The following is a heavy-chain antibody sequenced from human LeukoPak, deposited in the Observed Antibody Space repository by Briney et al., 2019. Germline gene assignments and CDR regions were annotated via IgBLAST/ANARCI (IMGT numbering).Heavy chain of an antibody. J-gene: IGHJ5*02. CDR2: IYYSGST. V-gene: IGHV4-39*07. Sequence: SETLSLTCTVSGCSISSSSYYWGWIRQPPGKGLEWVGSIYYSGSTYYNPSLKSRVTISVDTSKNQYSLQLSSVTAADTAVYYCARGPHFHYGDYVNWFDPWGQGTLVTVSS. CDR3: ARGPHFHYGDYVNWFDP. CDR1: GCSISSSSYY. D-gene: IGHD4-17*01.